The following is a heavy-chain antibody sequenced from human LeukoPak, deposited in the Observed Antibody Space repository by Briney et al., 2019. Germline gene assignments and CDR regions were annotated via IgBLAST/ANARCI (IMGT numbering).Heavy chain of an antibody. CDR1: GFTFLNSA. CDR3: VTSVDYYYLDY. CDR2: ISGRGGST. J-gene: IGHJ4*02. D-gene: IGHD3-16*01. V-gene: IGHV3-23*01. Sequence: PGRSLRLSCAASGFTFLNSAMNWVRQAPGKGLEWVSTISGRGGSTNYADSVKGRFTISRDNSKNTLYLQMNSLRAADTAVYYCVTSVDYYYLDYWGQGALVTVSS.